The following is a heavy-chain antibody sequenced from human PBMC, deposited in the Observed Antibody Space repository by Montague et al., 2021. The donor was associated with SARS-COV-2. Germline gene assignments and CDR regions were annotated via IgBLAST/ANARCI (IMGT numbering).Heavy chain of an antibody. CDR3: ARFPTSYYYDSKAAPATPDAFDI. CDR2: VYYSGST. Sequence: SETLSLTCTVSGGSISSSSYYWGWIRQPPGKGLEWIGSVYYSGSTYYNPSLKSRVTISVDTSKNQFFLKLSSVTAADTAVYYCARFPTSYYYDSKAAPATPDAFDIWGQGTVVTVSS. V-gene: IGHV4-39*01. J-gene: IGHJ3*02. CDR1: GGSISSSSYY. D-gene: IGHD3-22*01.